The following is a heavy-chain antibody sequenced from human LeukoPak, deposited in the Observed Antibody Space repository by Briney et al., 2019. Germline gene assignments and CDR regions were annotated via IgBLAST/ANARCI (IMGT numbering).Heavy chain of an antibody. D-gene: IGHD2-2*01. Sequence: GGSLRLSCAASGFTFNSYAMQWVRQAPGKGLEFVSVIDSIGDSTYTTNSVKGRFSISRDNSKNTVYHQMDSLRAEDMAIYYCARADCSSSSCYTVSHWGQGTLVTVSS. CDR2: IDSIGDST. J-gene: IGHJ4*02. CDR3: ARADCSSSSCYTVSH. CDR1: GFTFNSYA. V-gene: IGHV3-64*01.